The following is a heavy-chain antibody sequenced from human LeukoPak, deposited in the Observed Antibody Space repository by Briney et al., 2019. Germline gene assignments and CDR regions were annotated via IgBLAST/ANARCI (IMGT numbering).Heavy chain of an antibody. V-gene: IGHV3-48*02. D-gene: IGHD1-26*01. CDR1: GFTFSIFS. CDR3: ARDLISGAYTFDY. J-gene: IGHJ4*02. Sequence: GGSLRLSCATSGFTFSIFSMNWVRQAPGKGLEWVSYISSTSSTIYYADSVKGRFTLSRDNAKNSLFLQMNSLRDEDTAFYYCARDLISGAYTFDYWGQGTLVTVSS. CDR2: ISSTSSTI.